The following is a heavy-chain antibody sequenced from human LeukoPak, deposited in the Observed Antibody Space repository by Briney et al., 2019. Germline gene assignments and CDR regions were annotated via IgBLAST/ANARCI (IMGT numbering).Heavy chain of an antibody. V-gene: IGHV3-9*01. D-gene: IGHD5-18*01. CDR3: AKDSHVDTAMVTMDY. CDR2: ISWNSGSI. CDR1: GFTFDDYA. J-gene: IGHJ4*02. Sequence: PGRSLRLSCAASGFTFDDYAMHWVRQAPGKGLEWVSGISWNSGSIGYADSVKGRFTISRDNAKNSLYLQVNSLRAEDTALYYCAKDSHVDTAMVTMDYWGQGTLVTVSS.